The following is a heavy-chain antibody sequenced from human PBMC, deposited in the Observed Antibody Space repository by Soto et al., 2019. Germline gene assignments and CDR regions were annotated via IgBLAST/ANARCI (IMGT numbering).Heavy chain of an antibody. D-gene: IGHD3-16*01. Sequence: TSETLSLTCTVSGGSISGYYWSWIRQPPGKGLEWIAYIYYSGSTDYNPSLKSRVTISVDTSRNQFSLKLSSVTAADTAVYYCARNNPLGDHVDYWGQGTLVTVSS. CDR3: ARNNPLGDHVDY. CDR2: IYYSGST. CDR1: GGSISGYY. V-gene: IGHV4-59*01. J-gene: IGHJ4*02.